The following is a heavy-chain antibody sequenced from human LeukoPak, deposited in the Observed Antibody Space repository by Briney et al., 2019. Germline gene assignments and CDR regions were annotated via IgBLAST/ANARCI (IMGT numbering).Heavy chain of an antibody. CDR1: GGSISSYY. CDR2: IYHSGST. CDR3: ARDETVTNPFDY. J-gene: IGHJ4*02. V-gene: IGHV4-38-2*02. Sequence: SETLSLTCTVSGGSISSYYWSWIRQPPGKGLEWIGSIYHSGSTYYNPSLKSRVTISVDTSKNQFSLKLSSVTAADTAVYYCARDETVTNPFDYWGQGTLVTVSS. D-gene: IGHD4-11*01.